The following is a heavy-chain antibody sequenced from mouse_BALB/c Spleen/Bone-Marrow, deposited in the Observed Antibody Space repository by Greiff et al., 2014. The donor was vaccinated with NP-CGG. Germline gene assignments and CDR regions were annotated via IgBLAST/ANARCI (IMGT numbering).Heavy chain of an antibody. CDR3: ARDGNYAMDY. J-gene: IGHJ4*01. Sequence: VQLQQSGPGLAKPSQTVSLTCTVTGISITTGNYRWSWIRQFPGNKLEWIGYIYYSGTITYNPSLTSRTTITRDTSKNQFFLEMNSSTAEDTATYYCARDGNYAMDYWGQGTSVTVSS. D-gene: IGHD1-1*02. V-gene: IGHV3-5*02. CDR1: GISITTGNYR. CDR2: IYYSGTI.